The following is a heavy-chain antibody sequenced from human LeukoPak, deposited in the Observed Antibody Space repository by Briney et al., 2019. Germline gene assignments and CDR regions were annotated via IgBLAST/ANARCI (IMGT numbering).Heavy chain of an antibody. J-gene: IGHJ5*02. CDR1: GGSISSYY. D-gene: IGHD3-22*01. V-gene: IGHV4-59*01. Sequence: SETLSLTCTVSGGSISSYYWSWIRQPPGKGLEWIGYIYYSGSTNYNPSLKSRVTISVDTSKNQFSLKLSSVTVADTAVYYCARDQHYYDSSGYYGLGWFDPWGQGTLVTVSS. CDR2: IYYSGST. CDR3: ARDQHYYDSSGYYGLGWFDP.